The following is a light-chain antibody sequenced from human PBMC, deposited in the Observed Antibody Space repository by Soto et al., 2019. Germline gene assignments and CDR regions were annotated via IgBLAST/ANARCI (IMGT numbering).Light chain of an antibody. CDR2: VAS. V-gene: IGKV1-39*01. J-gene: IGKJ5*01. CDR1: ETINSY. Sequence: IRMTQSPSSLPASVGARVTITCRASETINSYLSWYQQKPGKAPKLLINVASTLQSGVPSRFSGSGSGTDFTLTISRLEPEDFAVYYCQQYGSSPITFGQGTRLEIK. CDR3: QQYGSSPIT.